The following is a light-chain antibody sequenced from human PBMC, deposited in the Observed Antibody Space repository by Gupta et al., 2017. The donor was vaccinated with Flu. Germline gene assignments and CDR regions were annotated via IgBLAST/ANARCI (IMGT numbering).Light chain of an antibody. J-gene: IGLJ1*01. Sequence: QSVLTQPPSVSGAPGQRVTISCTGSSSNIGAGYNVHWYQQLPGTAPKLLIYGNSNRPSGVTDRFSGSKSGNSASLAITGLQAEDEADYYCQSYASSLRGVVFGTGTKLTVL. V-gene: IGLV1-40*01. CDR1: SSNIGAGYN. CDR2: GNS. CDR3: QSYASSLRGVV.